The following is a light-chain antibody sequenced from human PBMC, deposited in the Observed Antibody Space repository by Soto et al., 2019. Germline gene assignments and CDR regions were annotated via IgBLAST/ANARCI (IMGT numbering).Light chain of an antibody. V-gene: IGLV1-40*01. CDR2: GNN. CDR3: QSYDNSLSVSV. CDR1: SSNIGAGYD. J-gene: IGLJ2*01. Sequence: QSVLTQPPSVSGAPGQRVTMSCTGSSSNIGAGYDVHWYQQLPGAAPKLLIYGNNNRPSGVPDRFSGSKSDTSASLTITGLRAEDESDYYCQSYDNSLSVSVFGGGTKLTVL.